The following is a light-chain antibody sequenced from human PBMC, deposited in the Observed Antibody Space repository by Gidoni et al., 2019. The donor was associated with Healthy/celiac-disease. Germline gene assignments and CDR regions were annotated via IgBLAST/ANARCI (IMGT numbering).Light chain of an antibody. Sequence: DIQMTQSPSSLSASVGDRVTSTCQASQDISNYLHWYQQKPGKAPKLLIYDESNLETGVPSRSSGSGSETDFTFTISSLQPEDIATYYCQQYDNLPITFGQGTRLEIK. CDR3: QQYDNLPIT. J-gene: IGKJ5*01. CDR2: DES. CDR1: QDISNY. V-gene: IGKV1-33*01.